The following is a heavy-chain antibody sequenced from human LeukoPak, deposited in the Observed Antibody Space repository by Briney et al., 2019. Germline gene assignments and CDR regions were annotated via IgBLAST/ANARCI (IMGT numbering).Heavy chain of an antibody. V-gene: IGHV1-2*02. CDR2: INPNSGGT. Sequence: ASVKVSCKASGYTFTGYYMHWVRQAPGQGLEWMGWINPNSGGTNYAQKFQGRVTMTRDTSISTAYMELSRLRSDDTAVYYCARDLGCSGGSCYSSLSNWFDPWGQGTLVTVSS. CDR3: ARDLGCSGGSCYSSLSNWFDP. D-gene: IGHD2-15*01. CDR1: GYTFTGYY. J-gene: IGHJ5*02.